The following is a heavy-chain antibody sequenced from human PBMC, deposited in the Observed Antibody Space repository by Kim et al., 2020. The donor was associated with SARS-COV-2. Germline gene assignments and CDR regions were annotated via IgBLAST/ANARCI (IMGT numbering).Heavy chain of an antibody. J-gene: IGHJ5*02. V-gene: IGHV4-39*01. CDR3: ARRLIYDSSGYLAFFP. Sequence: SLKSRVTISVDTSKNQFSLKLSSVTAADAAVYYCARRLIYDSSGYLAFFPWGQGTLVTVSS. D-gene: IGHD3-22*01.